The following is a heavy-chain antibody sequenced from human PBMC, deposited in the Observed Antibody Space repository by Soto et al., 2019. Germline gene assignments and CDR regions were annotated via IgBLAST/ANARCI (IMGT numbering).Heavy chain of an antibody. CDR2: IGPESGAT. CDR1: GYTFAGHY. D-gene: IGHD3-3*02. CDR3: GRGRSGQIVIFY. Sequence: ASVKVSCKTSGYTFAGHYIHWVRQAPQQGPEWMGEIGPESGATRYAEKFRGRVTMTMDTSITTVYMELRNLSPDDTAVYYCGRGRSGQIVIFYWGQGTPVTVSS. V-gene: IGHV1-2*02. J-gene: IGHJ4*02.